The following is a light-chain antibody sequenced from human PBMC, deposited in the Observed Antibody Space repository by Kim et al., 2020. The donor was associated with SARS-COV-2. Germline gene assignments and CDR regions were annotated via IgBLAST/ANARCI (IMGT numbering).Light chain of an antibody. CDR1: SSDVGGYNF. CDR2: DVS. V-gene: IGLV2-14*03. Sequence: GQSITISCTGTSSDVGGYNFVSLYQQHPGKAPKLMICDVSNRPSGVSNRFSGSKSGNTASLTISGLQAEDEADYYCSSYTSSSTRVFGGGTQLTVL. J-gene: IGLJ3*02. CDR3: SSYTSSSTRV.